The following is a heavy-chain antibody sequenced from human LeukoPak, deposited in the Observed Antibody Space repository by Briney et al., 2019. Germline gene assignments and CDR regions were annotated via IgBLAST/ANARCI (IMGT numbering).Heavy chain of an antibody. CDR1: GGSISSGGYY. Sequence: PSETLSLTCTVSGGSISSGGYYWSWIRQHPGKGLEWIGYIYYSGSTYYNPSLKSQVTISVDTSKNQFSLKLSSVTAADTAVYYCARGAGGYYDSSGYYSYFDYWGQGTLVTVSS. V-gene: IGHV4-31*01. J-gene: IGHJ4*02. D-gene: IGHD3-22*01. CDR3: ARGAGGYYDSSGYYSYFDY. CDR2: IYYSGST.